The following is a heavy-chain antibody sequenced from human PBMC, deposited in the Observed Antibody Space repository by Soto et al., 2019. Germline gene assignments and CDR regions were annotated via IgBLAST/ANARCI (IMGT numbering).Heavy chain of an antibody. CDR3: ARAGEWELLHGTFDY. Sequence: QVQLVQSGAEVKKPGASVKVSCKASGYTFTSYYMHWVRQAPGQGLEWMGIINPTGGSTSYAQKFQGRVTMTRDTSTSTVNMELSSLRSEDTAVYYCARAGEWELLHGTFDYWGQGTLVTVSS. V-gene: IGHV1-46*03. J-gene: IGHJ4*02. CDR1: GYTFTSYY. D-gene: IGHD1-26*01. CDR2: INPTGGST.